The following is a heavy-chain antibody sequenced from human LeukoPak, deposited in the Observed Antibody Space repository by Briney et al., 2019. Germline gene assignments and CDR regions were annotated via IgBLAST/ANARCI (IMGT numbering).Heavy chain of an antibody. V-gene: IGHV1-46*01. CDR2: INPSGGST. CDR1: GYTFTSYY. D-gene: IGHD6-13*01. J-gene: IGHJ3*02. Sequence: ASVKVSCKASGYTFTSYYMHWVRQAPGQGLEWMGIINPSGGSTSYAQKFQGRVTMTRDTSTSTVYMELSSLRSEDTAVYYCARDRIAAAGTRDAFGIWGQGTMVTVSS. CDR3: ARDRIAAAGTRDAFGI.